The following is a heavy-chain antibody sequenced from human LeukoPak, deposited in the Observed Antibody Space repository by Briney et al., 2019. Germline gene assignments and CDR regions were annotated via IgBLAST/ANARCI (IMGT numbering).Heavy chain of an antibody. CDR1: GFTVSSNY. Sequence: GGSLRLSCAASGFTVSSNYMSWVRQAPGKGLEWVSVIYSGGSTYYADSVKGRFTISRDNSKNTLYLQMNSLRAEDTAAYYCARVNCGGDCYWAYYFDYWGQGTLVTVSS. D-gene: IGHD2-21*02. V-gene: IGHV3-53*01. CDR3: ARVNCGGDCYWAYYFDY. CDR2: IYSGGST. J-gene: IGHJ4*02.